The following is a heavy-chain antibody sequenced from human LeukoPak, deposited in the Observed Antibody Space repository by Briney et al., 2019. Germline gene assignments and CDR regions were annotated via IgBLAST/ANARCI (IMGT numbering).Heavy chain of an antibody. J-gene: IGHJ2*01. CDR2: ISGSGGST. CDR3: AKDMSPSGSYVPWYFDL. V-gene: IGHV3-23*01. CDR1: GFTFGSYA. D-gene: IGHD1-26*01. Sequence: GGSLRLSCAASGFTFGSYAMNWVRQAPREGLEWVSGISGSGGSTYYADSVKGRFTISRDNSKNTLYLQMNSLRAEDTAVYYCAKDMSPSGSYVPWYFDLWGRGTLVTVSS.